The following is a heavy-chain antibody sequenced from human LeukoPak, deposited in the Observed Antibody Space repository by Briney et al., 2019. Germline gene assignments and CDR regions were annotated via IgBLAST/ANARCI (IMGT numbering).Heavy chain of an antibody. Sequence: SETLSLTCTVSGGSISSSSYYWGWFRQPPGKGLEWIANINYGGSTYYNPSLKSRVTISADTSKSQFSLKLSSVTAADTAVYYCTRHVHNYGIDYRGQGTLVTVSS. V-gene: IGHV4-39*01. CDR3: TRHVHNYGIDY. J-gene: IGHJ4*02. CDR2: INYGGST. CDR1: GGSISSSSYY. D-gene: IGHD5-18*01.